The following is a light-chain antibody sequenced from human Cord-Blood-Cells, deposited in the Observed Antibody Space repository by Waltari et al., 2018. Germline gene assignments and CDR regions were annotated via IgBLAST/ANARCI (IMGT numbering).Light chain of an antibody. V-gene: IGKV3-15*01. CDR2: GAS. J-gene: IGKJ1*01. CDR3: QQYNNWPT. Sequence: EIVMTQSPATLSVSPGERATLSCRASQSVSSNLAWYQQKPGQAPRLLIYGASTRATGIPARCSGSGSGTEFTLTISSRQSEDFAVYYCQQYNNWPTFGQGTKVEIK. CDR1: QSVSSN.